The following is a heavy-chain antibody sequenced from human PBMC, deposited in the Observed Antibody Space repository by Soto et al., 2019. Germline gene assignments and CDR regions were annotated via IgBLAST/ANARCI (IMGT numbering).Heavy chain of an antibody. CDR2: ISYDGSNK. J-gene: IGHJ6*02. CDR1: GFTFSSYG. D-gene: IGHD3-10*01. CDR3: AKSGYYYGMDV. Sequence: GGSLRLSCAASGFTFSSYGIHWVRQAPGKGLEWVAVISYDGSNKYYADSVKGRFTISRDNSKNTLYLQMNSLRAEDTAVYYCAKSGYYYGMDVWGQGTTVTVSS. V-gene: IGHV3-30*18.